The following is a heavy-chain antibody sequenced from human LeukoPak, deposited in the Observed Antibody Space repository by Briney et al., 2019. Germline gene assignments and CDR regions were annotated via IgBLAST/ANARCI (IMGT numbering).Heavy chain of an antibody. CDR2: INPSGGST. J-gene: IGHJ5*02. CDR3: ARSIAAAVGWFDP. CDR1: GYAFTIYY. D-gene: IGHD6-13*01. V-gene: IGHV1-46*01. Sequence: ASVKVSCTASGYAFTIYYIHWVRHAPGPGHEWMGIINPSGGSTSYAQKFQGRVTMTRDTSTSTVYMELSSLRSEDTAVYYCARSIAAAVGWFDPWGQGTLVTVSS.